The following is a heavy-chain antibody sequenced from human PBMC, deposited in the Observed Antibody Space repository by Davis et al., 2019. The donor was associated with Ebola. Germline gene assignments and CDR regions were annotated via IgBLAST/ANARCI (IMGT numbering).Heavy chain of an antibody. CDR3: ARDSPLPDDYIWGSYRPAFDI. CDR1: GYTFTSYG. J-gene: IGHJ3*02. Sequence: ASVKVSCKASGYTFTSYGISWVRQAPGQGLEWMGWISAYNGNTNYAQKLQGRVTMTTDTSTSTAYMELRSLRSDDTAVYYCARDSPLPDDYIWGSYRPAFDIWGQGTMVTVSS. V-gene: IGHV1-18*01. CDR2: ISAYNGNT. D-gene: IGHD3-16*02.